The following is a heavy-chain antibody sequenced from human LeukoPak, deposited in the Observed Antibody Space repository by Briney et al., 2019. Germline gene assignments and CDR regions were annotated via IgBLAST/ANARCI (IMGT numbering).Heavy chain of an antibody. CDR1: GGSFSGYY. V-gene: IGHV4-34*01. CDR2: INHSGST. Sequence: SETLSLTCAVYGGSFSGYYWSWIRQPPGKGLEWIGEINHSGSTNYNPSLKSRVTISVDTSKNQFSLKLSSVTAADTAVYYCASRVIVVVPAAIRQHNWFDPWGQGTLATVSS. J-gene: IGHJ5*02. CDR3: ASRVIVVVPAAIRQHNWFDP. D-gene: IGHD2-2*02.